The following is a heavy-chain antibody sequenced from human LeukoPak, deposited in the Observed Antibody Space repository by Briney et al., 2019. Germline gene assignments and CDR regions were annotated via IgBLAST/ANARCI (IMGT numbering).Heavy chain of an antibody. V-gene: IGHV4-61*02. Sequence: SETLSLTCTVSGGSISSGSYYWSWIRQPAGKGLEWIGRIYTSGSTNYNPSLKSRVTISVDTSKDQFSLKLSSVTAADTAVYYCARDLENYYDSSGYYTWYFDYWGQGTLVTVPS. J-gene: IGHJ4*02. CDR1: GGSISSGSYY. CDR2: IYTSGST. CDR3: ARDLENYYDSSGYYTWYFDY. D-gene: IGHD3-22*01.